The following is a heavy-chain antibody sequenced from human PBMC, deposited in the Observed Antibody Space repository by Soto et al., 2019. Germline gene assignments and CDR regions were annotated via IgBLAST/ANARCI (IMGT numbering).Heavy chain of an antibody. V-gene: IGHV1-69*06. CDR2: IIPIFGTA. J-gene: IGHJ6*02. D-gene: IGHD2-15*01. Sequence: SVKVSCKASGRTFSSYAISWVRQAPGQVLQLMGGIIPIFGTANYAQKFQGRVTITADKSTSTAYLELSSLRSEDTAVYYCARAKLRNCSGGSCYSRYYYYYGMDVWGQGTTVTVSS. CDR3: ARAKLRNCSGGSCYSRYYYYYGMDV. CDR1: GRTFSSYA.